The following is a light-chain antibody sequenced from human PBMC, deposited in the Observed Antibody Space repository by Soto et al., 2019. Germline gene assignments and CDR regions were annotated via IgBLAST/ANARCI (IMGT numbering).Light chain of an antibody. J-gene: IGLJ2*01. V-gene: IGLV2-14*01. CDR1: SSDIGGYNY. CDR3: SSYTGGGVV. Sequence: QSALTQPASVSGSPGQSIAISCTGTSSDIGGYNYVSWYQHHPGRAPKRVIYDVVNRPPGASNRFSGSKSGNTASLTISGLQAEDESDYYCSSYTGGGVVFGGGTKLTVL. CDR2: DVV.